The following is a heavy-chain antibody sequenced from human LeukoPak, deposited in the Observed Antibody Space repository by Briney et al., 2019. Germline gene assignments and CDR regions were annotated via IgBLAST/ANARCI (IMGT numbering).Heavy chain of an antibody. Sequence: PGGSLRLSCAASGFTFDDYTMHWVRQAPGKGLEWVSLISWDGGSTYYADSVKGRFTISRDDSKNSLYLQMNSLRTEDTALYYCAKDMPGYCSSTSCSDPWGQGTLVTVSS. D-gene: IGHD2-2*01. V-gene: IGHV3-43*01. J-gene: IGHJ5*02. CDR1: GFTFDDYT. CDR3: AKDMPGYCSSTSCSDP. CDR2: ISWDGGST.